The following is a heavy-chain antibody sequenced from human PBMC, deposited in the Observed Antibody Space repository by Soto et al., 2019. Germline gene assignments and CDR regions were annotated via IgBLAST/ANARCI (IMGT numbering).Heavy chain of an antibody. CDR2: INAGNGNT. V-gene: IGHV1-3*01. CDR3: ARAGNNDFWSGYYNWFDP. D-gene: IGHD3-3*01. J-gene: IGHJ5*02. Sequence: ASVKVSCKASGYTFTSYAMHWVRQAPGQRLEWMGWINAGNGNTKYSQKFQGWVTMTRDTSISTAYMELSRLRSDDTAVYYCARAGNNDFWSGYYNWFDPWGQGTLVTVSS. CDR1: GYTFTSYA.